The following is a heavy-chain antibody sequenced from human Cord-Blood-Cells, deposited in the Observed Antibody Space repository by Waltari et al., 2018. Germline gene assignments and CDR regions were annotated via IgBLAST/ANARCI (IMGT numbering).Heavy chain of an antibody. J-gene: IGHJ3*02. CDR3: ARADDFWSGYYDAFDI. CDR2: IIPIFGTA. D-gene: IGHD3-3*01. Sequence: QVQLVQSGDEVKKPGSSVKVSCKASGGTFSSYAISWVRPAPGQGLEWMGGIIPIFGTANYAQKFQGRVTITADESTSTAYMELSSLRSEDTAVYYCARADDFWSGYYDAFDIWGQGTMVTVSS. CDR1: GGTFSSYA. V-gene: IGHV1-69*01.